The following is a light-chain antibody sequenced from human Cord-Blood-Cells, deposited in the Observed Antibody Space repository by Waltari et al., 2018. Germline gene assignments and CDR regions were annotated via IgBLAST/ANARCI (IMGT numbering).Light chain of an antibody. CDR2: GNS. CDR1: SSNIGAGYD. CDR3: QSYDSSLSGV. Sequence: QSVLTQPPSVSGAPGKRVTISCTGSSSNIGAGYDVPWYQQLPGTAPKLLIYGNSNRPSGVPDRFSGSKSGTSASLAITGLQAEDEADYYCQSYDSSLSGVFGGGTKLTVL. V-gene: IGLV1-40*01. J-gene: IGLJ3*02.